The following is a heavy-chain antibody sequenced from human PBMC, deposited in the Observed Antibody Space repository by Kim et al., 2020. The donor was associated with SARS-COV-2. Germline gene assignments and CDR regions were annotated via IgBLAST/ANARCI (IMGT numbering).Heavy chain of an antibody. Sequence: SETLSLTCAVSGGSISSSNWWSWVRQPPGKGLEWIGEIYHSGSTNYNPSLKSRVTISVDKSKNQFSLKLSSVTAADTAVYYCARVRFHRITMVRGVQPNWFDPWGQGTLVTVSS. CDR2: IYHSGST. V-gene: IGHV4-4*02. J-gene: IGHJ5*02. CDR1: GGSISSSNW. D-gene: IGHD3-10*01. CDR3: ARVRFHRITMVRGVQPNWFDP.